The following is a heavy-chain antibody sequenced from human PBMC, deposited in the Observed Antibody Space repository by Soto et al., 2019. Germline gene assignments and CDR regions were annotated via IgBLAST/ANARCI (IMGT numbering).Heavy chain of an antibody. CDR1: GFTFSSYG. CDR2: IWYDGSNK. V-gene: IGHV3-33*01. CDR3: AREPSIAVAGAYYFDY. D-gene: IGHD6-19*01. J-gene: IGHJ4*02. Sequence: QVQLVESGGGVVQPGRSLRLSCAASGFTFSSYGMHWVRQAPGKGLEWVAVIWYDGSNKYYADSVKGRFTISRDNSKNTLYLQMNSLRAEDTAVYYCAREPSIAVAGAYYFDYWRQGTLVTVSS.